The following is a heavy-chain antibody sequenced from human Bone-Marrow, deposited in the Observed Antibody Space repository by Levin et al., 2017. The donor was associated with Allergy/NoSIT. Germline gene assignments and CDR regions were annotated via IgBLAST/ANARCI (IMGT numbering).Heavy chain of an antibody. CDR1: GFTFSSYA. J-gene: IGHJ4*02. CDR2: ISDDGIKK. V-gene: IGHV3-30-3*01. D-gene: IGHD3-10*01. CDR3: VRVAGLYYNGSLGGYYFDS. Sequence: SCAASGFTFSSYAMHWVRQAPGKGLDWVAVISDDGIKKYHADSVKGRFTISRDNSKNTLNLQMNNLRAEDTAVYYCVRVAGLYYNGSLGGYYFDSWGQGTLVTVSS.